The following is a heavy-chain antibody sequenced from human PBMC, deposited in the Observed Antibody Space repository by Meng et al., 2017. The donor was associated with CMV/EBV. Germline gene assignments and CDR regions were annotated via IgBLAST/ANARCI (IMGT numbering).Heavy chain of an antibody. V-gene: IGHV3-15*01. J-gene: IGHJ6*02. Sequence: GESLKISCAASGVTFSNAWMSWVRQAPGKGLEWVGRSKSKTDGGTTDYAAPVKGRFTITREDSKNTLYLQMNSLKTEDTAVYYCTTGGPVVPAAYYYYGMDVWGQGTTVTVSS. CDR2: SKSKTDGGTT. CDR3: TTGGPVVPAAYYYYGMDV. CDR1: GVTFSNAW. D-gene: IGHD2-2*01.